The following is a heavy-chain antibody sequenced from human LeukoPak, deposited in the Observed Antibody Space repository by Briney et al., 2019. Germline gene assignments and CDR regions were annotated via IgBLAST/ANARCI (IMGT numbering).Heavy chain of an antibody. CDR3: ARDMDKLGDYYGMDV. CDR2: ISFDGSNK. CDR1: GFTFSSYA. J-gene: IGHJ6*02. Sequence: GGSLRLSCAASGFTFSSYAMHWVRQAPGKGLEWVAVISFDGSNKYYADSVKGRFTISRDNTRNLLFLQMNSLRAEDTAVYYCARDMDKLGDYYGMDVWGQGTTVVVSS. V-gene: IGHV3-30-3*01. D-gene: IGHD3-16*01.